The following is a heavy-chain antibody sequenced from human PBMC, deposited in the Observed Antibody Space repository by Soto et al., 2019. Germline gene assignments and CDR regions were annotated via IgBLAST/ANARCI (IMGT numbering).Heavy chain of an antibody. Sequence: XSVKVSCKASGCTFTNSGFSWVRQAPGQGLEWVGWIRXNNGDXNYAKKIQGRXXMTPDKSXXKAFMELRSLRSDETAVYYCARDLGYSAFDVHYWGQGTLVTVSS. J-gene: IGHJ4*02. CDR1: GCTFTNSG. CDR3: ARDLGYSAFDVHY. V-gene: IGHV1-18*01. CDR2: IRXNNGDX. D-gene: IGHD4-4*01.